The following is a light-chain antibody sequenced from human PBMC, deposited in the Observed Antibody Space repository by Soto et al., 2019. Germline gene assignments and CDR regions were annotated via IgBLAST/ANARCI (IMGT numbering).Light chain of an antibody. J-gene: IGKJ1*01. CDR1: QSLLHSNGYNY. V-gene: IGKV2-28*01. CDR2: LGS. CDR3: MQALQSPST. Sequence: DIVMTQSPLSLPVTPGEPASISCRSSQSLLHSNGYNYLDWYLQKPGQSPQLLIYLGSNRASGVPDRFSGSGSGTDFTLKISRVEAEDVGVYYCMQALQSPSTFGQGNKGEIK.